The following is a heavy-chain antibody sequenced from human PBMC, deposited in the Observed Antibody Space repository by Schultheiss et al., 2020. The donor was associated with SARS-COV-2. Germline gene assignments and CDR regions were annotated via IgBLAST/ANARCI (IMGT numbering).Heavy chain of an antibody. CDR1: GFIVSSNH. J-gene: IGHJ4*02. CDR3: VRESITGDRDFDY. CDR2: ISSSSTYI. V-gene: IGHV3-21*01. D-gene: IGHD7-27*01. Sequence: GGSLRLSCAASGFIVSSNHMSWVRQAPGKGLEWVSSISSSSTYIHYADSLKGRFTISRDNAKNSLYLHMNGLRDEDTAVYYCVRESITGDRDFDYWGQGTLVTVSS.